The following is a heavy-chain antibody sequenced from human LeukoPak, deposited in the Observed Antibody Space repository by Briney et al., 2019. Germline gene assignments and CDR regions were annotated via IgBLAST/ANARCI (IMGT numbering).Heavy chain of an antibody. CDR1: GFNFSSYT. Sequence: GGSLRLPCAASGFNFSSYTMNWVRQAPGKGLEWVSYITSSSSTIYYADSVKGRFTISRDDAKNSLYLQMNSLRAEDTAVYYCAGGLANGIVGATTRDAFDIWGQGTMVTVSS. V-gene: IGHV3-48*01. D-gene: IGHD1-26*01. CDR2: ITSSSSTI. CDR3: AGGLANGIVGATTRDAFDI. J-gene: IGHJ3*02.